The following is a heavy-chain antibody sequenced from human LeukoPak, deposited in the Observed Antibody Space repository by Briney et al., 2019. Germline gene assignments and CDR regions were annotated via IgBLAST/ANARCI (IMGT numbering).Heavy chain of an antibody. CDR1: GFSLTTSGVG. Sequence: SGPTLVKPTQTLTRTCTFSGFSLTTSGVGLCCIRQPPGKALDRLALLYLNDDKRYSPSLKSRLTIIKHISINQVLLTTTNMDAVDTATYHCAHTKMSGRYYDWFDPWGQGTLVTVSS. CDR3: AHTKMSGRYYDWFDP. CDR2: LYLNDDK. V-gene: IGHV2-5*01. D-gene: IGHD3-22*01. J-gene: IGHJ5*02.